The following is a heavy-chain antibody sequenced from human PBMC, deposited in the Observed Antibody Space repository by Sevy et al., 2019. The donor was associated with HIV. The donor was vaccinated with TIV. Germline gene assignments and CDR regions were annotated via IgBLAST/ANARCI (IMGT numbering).Heavy chain of an antibody. CDR1: GFTFSSYG. Sequence: GGSLRLSCAASGFTFSSYGMHWVRQAPGKGLEWVAFIRFDGNSKYYADSVQGRFTISRDNSKNTLYLQLNSLTAEDTAFYYCARADCGGDCYLVFDYRGQGTLVTVSS. CDR3: ARADCGGDCYLVFDY. J-gene: IGHJ4*02. CDR2: IRFDGNSK. D-gene: IGHD2-21*01. V-gene: IGHV3-30*02.